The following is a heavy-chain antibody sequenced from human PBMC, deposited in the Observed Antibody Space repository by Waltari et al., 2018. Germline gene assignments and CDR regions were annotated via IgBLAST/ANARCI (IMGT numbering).Heavy chain of an antibody. J-gene: IGHJ5*02. V-gene: IGHV1-69-2*01. Sequence: EIRLLQSGAEVTKPGATVQISCKASGNRLRANSIHWVPPVPGKGLEWIGRIDPEDGETIYAEKFEDRVTLTADLATETAYLELSRLSSDDTATYYCARRSGHCDGTTCSAGWFDPWGQGTLVKVSS. D-gene: IGHD2-2*01. CDR2: IDPEDGET. CDR3: ARRSGHCDGTTCSAGWFDP. CDR1: GNRLRANS.